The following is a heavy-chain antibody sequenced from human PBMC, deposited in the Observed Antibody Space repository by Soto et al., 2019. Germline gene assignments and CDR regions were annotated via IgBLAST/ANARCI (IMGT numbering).Heavy chain of an antibody. CDR1: GFTFSGYA. V-gene: IGHV3-23*01. CDR3: AKGKANTVFGVNSLFDY. D-gene: IGHD3-3*01. CDR2: ISANGCST. Sequence: PGGSLRLSCAASGFTFSGYAMSWVRQAPGKGLEWVSTISANGCSTHYTDSVKGRLTISRDNSMNTLYLQMNSLRAEDTAIYYCAKGKANTVFGVNSLFDYWGQGTLVTVSS. J-gene: IGHJ4*02.